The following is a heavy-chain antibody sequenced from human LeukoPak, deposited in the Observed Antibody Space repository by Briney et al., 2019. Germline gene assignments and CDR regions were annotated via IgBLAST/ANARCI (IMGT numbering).Heavy chain of an antibody. J-gene: IGHJ4*02. V-gene: IGHV3-23*01. CDR3: ARDLEGLLFNSGDY. D-gene: IGHD2-21*02. CDR2: ISDNGGGT. CDR1: GFTFSSYA. Sequence: GGSLRLSCAASGFTFSSYAMSWVREAPGKGLGWGSTISDNGGGTYYADSVKGRFTISRDNAKNSLYLQMNSLRAEDTAVYYCARDLEGLLFNSGDYWAREPWSPSPQ.